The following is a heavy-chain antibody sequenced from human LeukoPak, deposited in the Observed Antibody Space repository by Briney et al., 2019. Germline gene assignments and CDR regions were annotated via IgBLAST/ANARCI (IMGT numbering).Heavy chain of an antibody. CDR2: INPNNGGT. J-gene: IGHJ5*02. Sequence: GASVKVSCKASGYTFTGYYIHWVRQAPGQGLEWMGWINPNNGGTNYAQKFQGRVTMTRDTSISTAYMELSRLRSDDTAVYYCAKDGGILWWTDNWFDPWGQGTLVTVSS. D-gene: IGHD2-21*01. CDR3: AKDGGILWWTDNWFDP. V-gene: IGHV1-2*02. CDR1: GYTFTGYY.